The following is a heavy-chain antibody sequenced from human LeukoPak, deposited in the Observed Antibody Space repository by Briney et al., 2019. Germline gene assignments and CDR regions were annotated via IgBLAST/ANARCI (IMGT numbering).Heavy chain of an antibody. D-gene: IGHD1-14*01. CDR1: IGSISSGGYS. V-gene: IGHV4-30-2*06. Sequence: SETLSLTCAVSIGSISSGGYSWSWIQQSPGKGLEWIGYIYHTGSTSYNPSLKSRVTLSVDRSKNQFSLKLTSVTGADTAVYFCARGGLTVNDAFDVWGQGTMVTVSS. J-gene: IGHJ3*01. CDR2: IYHTGST. CDR3: ARGGLTVNDAFDV.